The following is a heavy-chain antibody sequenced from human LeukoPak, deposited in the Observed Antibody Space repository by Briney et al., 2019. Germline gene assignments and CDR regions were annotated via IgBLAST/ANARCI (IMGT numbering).Heavy chain of an antibody. Sequence: GGSLTLSCAASGFTFSRYWMSWVRQAPGKGLEWVANIKYDESEKHYEGSVKGRVTISRDNAKNSLYLQMNSLRAEDTAVYYCARDKPGDYYYDSSGLFDYWGQGTLVTVSS. CDR3: ARDKPGDYYYDSSGLFDY. CDR2: IKYDESEK. V-gene: IGHV3-7*01. D-gene: IGHD3-22*01. J-gene: IGHJ4*02. CDR1: GFTFSRYW.